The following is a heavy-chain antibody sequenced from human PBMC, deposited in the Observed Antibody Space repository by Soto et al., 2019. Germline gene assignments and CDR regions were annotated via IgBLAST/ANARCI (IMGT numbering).Heavy chain of an antibody. CDR3: AKAKGRSNFYYSGLDV. CDR1: GFTFGSYG. Sequence: GGSLRLSCVASGFTFGSYGMTWVRQAPGKGLECVSGITAATGTTYYADSVKGRFTISRDLSTNTLFLQMNSLRAADSAVYYCAKAKGRSNFYYSGLDVWGQGTTVTVSS. J-gene: IGHJ6*02. V-gene: IGHV3-23*01. CDR2: ITAATGTT. D-gene: IGHD1-26*01.